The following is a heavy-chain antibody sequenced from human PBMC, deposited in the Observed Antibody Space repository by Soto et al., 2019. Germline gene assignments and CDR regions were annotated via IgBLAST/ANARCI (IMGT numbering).Heavy chain of an antibody. CDR1: GGSFSTYY. CDR3: ANRLGSF. V-gene: IGHV4-34*01. J-gene: IGHJ4*02. D-gene: IGHD3-16*01. CDR2: THHSGST. Sequence: QVQLQQWGTGLLKPSETLSLTCAVYGGSFSTYYWAWIRQPPGKGLEWIGETHHSGSTTYSPSLMSRVSISIDTSRNQFSLKLRAVTAADTGVYYCANRLGSFWGQGTLVNVSS.